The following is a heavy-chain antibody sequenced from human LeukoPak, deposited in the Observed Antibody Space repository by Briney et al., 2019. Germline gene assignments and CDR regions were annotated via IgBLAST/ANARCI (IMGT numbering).Heavy chain of an antibody. J-gene: IGHJ5*02. D-gene: IGHD3-10*01. Sequence: GGTLRLSCAASGFTFSSYSMNWVRQAPGKGPEWVSSISSSSSYIYYADSMKGRFTISRDNAKNSLYLQMNSLRAEDTAVYYCARNNWFGEFENWFDPWGQGTLVTVSS. V-gene: IGHV3-21*01. CDR1: GFTFSSYS. CDR3: ARNNWFGEFENWFDP. CDR2: ISSSSSYI.